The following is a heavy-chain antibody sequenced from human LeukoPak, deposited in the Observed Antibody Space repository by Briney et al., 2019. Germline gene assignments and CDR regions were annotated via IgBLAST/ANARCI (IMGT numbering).Heavy chain of an antibody. CDR2: ISAYNGNT. V-gene: IGHV1-18*01. CDR1: GYTFTSYG. D-gene: IGHD5-24*01. CDR3: ARDLIGDGYNYYYY. J-gene: IGHJ4*02. Sequence: ASVKVSCKASGYTFTSYGISRVRQAPGQGLEWMGWISAYNGNTNYAQKLQGRVTMTTDTSTSTAYMELRSLRSDDTAVYYCARDLIGDGYNYYYYWGQGTLVTVSS.